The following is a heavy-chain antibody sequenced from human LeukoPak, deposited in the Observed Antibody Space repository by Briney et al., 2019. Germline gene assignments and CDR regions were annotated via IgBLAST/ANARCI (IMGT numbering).Heavy chain of an antibody. CDR1: GFTFSTYS. J-gene: IGHJ5*02. Sequence: PGGSLRLSCAASGFTFSTYSMNWVRQAPGKRPEWVSVIYGGGAKYYANSVKGRFTISRDDSNNTLYLQMNNLRADDTAVYYCARVKFDFWTGYRYYFDLWGQGTLVTVSS. V-gene: IGHV3-53*01. D-gene: IGHD3/OR15-3a*01. CDR2: IYGGGAK. CDR3: ARVKFDFWTGYRYYFDL.